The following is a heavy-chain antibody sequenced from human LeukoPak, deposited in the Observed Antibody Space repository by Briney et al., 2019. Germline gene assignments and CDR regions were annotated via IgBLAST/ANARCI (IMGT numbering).Heavy chain of an antibody. J-gene: IGHJ4*02. CDR2: INPNSGGT. CDR1: GYTLSGYY. CDR3: ARESGYYDSSRGVDY. D-gene: IGHD3-22*01. V-gene: IGHV1-2*02. Sequence: ASVKVSCKASGYTLSGYYMHWVRQAPGQGLEWMGWINPNSGGTNYAQKFHGRVTMTRDTSISTAYMELSRLRFDDTAVYYCARESGYYDSSRGVDYWGQGTLVTVSP.